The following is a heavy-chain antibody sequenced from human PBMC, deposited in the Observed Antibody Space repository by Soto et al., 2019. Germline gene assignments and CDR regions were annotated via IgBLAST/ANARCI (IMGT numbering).Heavy chain of an antibody. V-gene: IGHV4-59*01. CDR2: IYSGST. CDR1: GGSISSYY. D-gene: IGHD6-13*01. CDR3: ARASWTVAGTVTYDY. Sequence: QVQLQESGPGLVKSSETLSLTCTVSGGSISSYYWTWIRQSPGKGLEWIGYIYSGSTNYNPSLKSRVTISVDTSNKQFSLQLLSVTAADTAVYYCARASWTVAGTVTYDYWGQGTLVTVSS. J-gene: IGHJ4*02.